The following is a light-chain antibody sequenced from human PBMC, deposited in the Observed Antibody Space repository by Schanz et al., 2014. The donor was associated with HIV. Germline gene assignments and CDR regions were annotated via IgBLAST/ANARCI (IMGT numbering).Light chain of an antibody. CDR2: ATS. CDR3: LQHNRYPPT. CDR1: QSISSY. Sequence: DIQMTQSPSSLSASAGDRVTITCRASQSISSYLNWYQQKPGKAPKLLIYATSSLQSGVPSRFSGSGSGTEFTLTISSLQPEDFATYYCLQHNRYPPTFGQGTKLEIK. V-gene: IGKV1-39*01. J-gene: IGKJ2*01.